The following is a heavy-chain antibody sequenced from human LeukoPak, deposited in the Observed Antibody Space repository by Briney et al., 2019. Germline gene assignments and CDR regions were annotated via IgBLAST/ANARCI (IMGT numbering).Heavy chain of an antibody. Sequence: PVASVKVSCKASGYTFTSYGISWVRQAPGQGLEWMGWISAYNGNTSYAQKLQGRVTMTTDTSTSTAYMELRSLRSDDTAVYYCARDLPMLDYDFWSGYLFDYWGQGTLVTVSS. J-gene: IGHJ4*02. CDR3: ARDLPMLDYDFWSGYLFDY. V-gene: IGHV1-18*01. CDR1: GYTFTSYG. D-gene: IGHD3-3*01. CDR2: ISAYNGNT.